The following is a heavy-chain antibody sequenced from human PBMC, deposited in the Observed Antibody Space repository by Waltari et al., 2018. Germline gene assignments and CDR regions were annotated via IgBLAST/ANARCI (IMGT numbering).Heavy chain of an antibody. D-gene: IGHD6-13*01. CDR1: GSSISSGYY. Sequence: QVQLRGSGTGLAMPSETLSLSCGVSGSSISSGYYWGWIRLPLRWGLEWIGSIDHSGSTYYNPSLKSRVTISVDTSKNQFSLKLSSVTAADTAVYYCASQGSGGSSWYRRWYFDLWGRGTLVTVSS. V-gene: IGHV4-38-2*01. CDR3: ASQGSGGSSWYRRWYFDL. CDR2: IDHSGST. J-gene: IGHJ2*01.